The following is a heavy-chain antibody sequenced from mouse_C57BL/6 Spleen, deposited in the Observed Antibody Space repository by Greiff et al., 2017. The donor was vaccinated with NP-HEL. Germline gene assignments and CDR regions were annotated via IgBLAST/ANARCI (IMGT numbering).Heavy chain of an antibody. CDR2: ISSGGDYI. CDR3: TNGGTTGGYYAMDY. J-gene: IGHJ4*01. V-gene: IGHV5-9-1*02. CDR1: GFTFSSYA. Sequence: EVLLLESGDGLVKPGGSLKLSCAASGFTFSSYAMSWVRQTPEKRLEWVAYISSGGDYIYYADTVKGRFTISRDNARNTLYLQMSSLRSEDTAMYYCTNGGTTGGYYAMDYWGQGTTVTVSS. D-gene: IGHD2-14*01.